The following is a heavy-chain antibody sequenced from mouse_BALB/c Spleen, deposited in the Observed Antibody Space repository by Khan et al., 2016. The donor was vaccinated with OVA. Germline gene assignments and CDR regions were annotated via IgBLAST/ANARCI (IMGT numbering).Heavy chain of an antibody. J-gene: IGHJ3*01. CDR1: GYTFSDYN. CDR2: IHPNNGVT. D-gene: IGHD1-2*01. CDR3: ARSGYGSFAF. Sequence: EVELVESGPELVKPGASVKISCKASGYTFSDYNMDWVKQGHGKSLEWIGYIHPNNGVTGYNQKFKTKATLTVDTSSSTAYMELRSLTSEDSAVYYVARSGYGSFAFWGQGTLVTVSA. V-gene: IGHV1S29*02.